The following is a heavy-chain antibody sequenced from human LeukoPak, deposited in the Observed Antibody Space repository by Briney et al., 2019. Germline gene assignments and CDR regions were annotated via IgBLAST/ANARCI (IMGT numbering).Heavy chain of an antibody. Sequence: PGGSLRLSCAASGFTFSDYYMSWIRQAPGKGLEWVSYISSSSSYTNYADSVKGRFTISRDNAKNSLYLQMNSLRAEDTAVYYCARAPPVAIFGVVIIYFDYWGQGTLVTVSS. D-gene: IGHD3-3*01. J-gene: IGHJ4*02. CDR2: ISSSSSYT. V-gene: IGHV3-11*06. CDR3: ARAPPVAIFGVVIIYFDY. CDR1: GFTFSDYY.